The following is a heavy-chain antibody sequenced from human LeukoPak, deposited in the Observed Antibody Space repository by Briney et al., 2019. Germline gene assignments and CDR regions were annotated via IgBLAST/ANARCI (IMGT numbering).Heavy chain of an antibody. Sequence: SETLSLTCAVYGGSFSGYYWSWIRQPPGKGLEWIGEINHSGSTNYNPSLKSRVTISVDTSKNQFSLKLSSVTAEDTAVYYCARDSRDGYNSGFDYWGQGTLVTVSS. J-gene: IGHJ4*02. V-gene: IGHV4-34*01. CDR1: GGSFSGYY. CDR2: INHSGST. CDR3: ARDSRDGYNSGFDY. D-gene: IGHD5-24*01.